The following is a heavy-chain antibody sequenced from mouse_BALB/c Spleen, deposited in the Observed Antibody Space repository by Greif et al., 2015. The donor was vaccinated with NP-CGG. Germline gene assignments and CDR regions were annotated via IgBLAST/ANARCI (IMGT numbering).Heavy chain of an antibody. D-gene: IGHD2-3*01. CDR1: GYTFTSYW. Sequence: QVQLQQSGAELVKPGASVKLSCKASGYTFTSYWMHWVKQRPGQGLEWIGEINPSNGRTNYNEKFKSKATLTVDKSSSTPYMQLSSLTSDDSAVYYCAIYDGYYYYAMDYWGQGTSVTVSS. CDR2: INPSNGRT. J-gene: IGHJ4*01. CDR3: AIYDGYYYYAMDY. V-gene: IGHV1S81*02.